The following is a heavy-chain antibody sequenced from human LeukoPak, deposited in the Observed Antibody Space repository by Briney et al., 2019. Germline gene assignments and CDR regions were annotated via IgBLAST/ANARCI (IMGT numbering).Heavy chain of an antibody. CDR3: ARSRDGYDSHFDY. Sequence: GGSLRLSCAASGFTFSNHAMHWVRQAPGKGLEWVAVISFDGGNKYYADSVKGRFTISRDNSKNTLYLQMNSLRAEDTAVYYCARSRDGYDSHFDYWGQGTLVTVSS. J-gene: IGHJ4*02. CDR2: ISFDGGNK. CDR1: GFTFSNHA. D-gene: IGHD5-24*01. V-gene: IGHV3-30-3*01.